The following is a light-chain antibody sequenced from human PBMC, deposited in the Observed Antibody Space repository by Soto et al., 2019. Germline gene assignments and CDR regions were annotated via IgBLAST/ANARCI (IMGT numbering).Light chain of an antibody. CDR1: QSVSSN. CDR2: GVY. V-gene: IGKV3D-15*01. J-gene: IGKJ1*01. Sequence: EIVMTQSPTILSVSPGERATLSCRASQSVSSNLAWYQQKPGQAPRLLISGVYTRAPGIPARFSGSGSGTEFTLTISSLQPEDFAVYYCHQYHSWPPRTFGQGTEVEIK. CDR3: HQYHSWPPRT.